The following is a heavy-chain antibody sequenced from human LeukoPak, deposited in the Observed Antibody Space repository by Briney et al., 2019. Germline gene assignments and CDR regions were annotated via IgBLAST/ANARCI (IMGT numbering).Heavy chain of an antibody. CDR1: GFTFDEYG. J-gene: IGHJ4*02. D-gene: IGHD3-22*01. V-gene: IGHV3-20*04. CDR2: INWNGGST. Sequence: GGSLRLSCAASGFTFDEYGMSWVRQAPGKGLEWVSGINWNGGSTGYADSVKGRFTISRDNAKNSLYLQMNSLRAEDTALYYCARDEIYYDNSGYSHWGQGTLVTVSS. CDR3: ARDEIYYDNSGYSH.